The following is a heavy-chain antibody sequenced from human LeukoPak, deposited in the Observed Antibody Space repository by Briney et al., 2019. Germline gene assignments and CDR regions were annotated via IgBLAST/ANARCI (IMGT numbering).Heavy chain of an antibody. D-gene: IGHD6-13*01. CDR2: MNPNSGNT. V-gene: IGHV1-8*01. Sequence: ASVKVSCKASGYTFTSYDINWVRQATGQGLEWMGWMNPNSGNTGYAQKFRGRVTMTRDMSTSTVYMELSSLRSEDTAVYYCARERYRDSSPQDFDYWGQGTLVTVSS. CDR3: ARERYRDSSPQDFDY. CDR1: GYTFTSYD. J-gene: IGHJ4*02.